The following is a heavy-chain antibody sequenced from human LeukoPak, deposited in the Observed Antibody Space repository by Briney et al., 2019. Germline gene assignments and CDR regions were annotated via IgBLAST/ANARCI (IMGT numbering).Heavy chain of an antibody. V-gene: IGHV1-3*01. CDR2: IKAGNGDT. CDR3: ARDDCGDTCYPGGY. Sequence: GASVKVSCKASGYIFTKYVVHWVRQAPGQRPEWMGWIKAGNGDTKYSQNFQDRLTITRDTSASTVYMELSSLTSEDTALYYCARDDCGDTCYPGGYWGLGTLVTVSS. D-gene: IGHD2-21*01. J-gene: IGHJ4*02. CDR1: GYIFTKYV.